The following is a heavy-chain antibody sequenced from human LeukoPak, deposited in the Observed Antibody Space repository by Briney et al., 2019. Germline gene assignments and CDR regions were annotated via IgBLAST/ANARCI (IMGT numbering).Heavy chain of an antibody. Sequence: GGSLRLSCAASGFTFSSSNMHWVRQAPGKGLEWVSFISGTSTAIYYADSVKGRFTISRDIARKSLYLQMNSLRDEDTAVYYRTTSWAGAVTAVYPFDNWGQGTLVTVSS. CDR2: ISGTSTAI. D-gene: IGHD2-21*02. CDR1: GFTFSSSN. J-gene: IGHJ4*02. V-gene: IGHV3-48*02. CDR3: TTSWAGAVTAVYPFDN.